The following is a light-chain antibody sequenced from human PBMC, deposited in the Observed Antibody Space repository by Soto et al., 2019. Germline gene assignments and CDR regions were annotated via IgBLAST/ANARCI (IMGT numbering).Light chain of an antibody. J-gene: IGLJ1*01. CDR3: SSYTSSSTPYV. CDR1: SSDVGGYNY. V-gene: IGLV2-14*01. Sequence: QSALTQPASVSGSPGQSITISCTGTSSDVGGYNYVSCYQQHPGKAPKMRIYEVSNRPSGVSNRFSGSKSGNTTSLTISGLQTEDEADFFCSSYTSSSTPYVFGTGTKLTVL. CDR2: EVS.